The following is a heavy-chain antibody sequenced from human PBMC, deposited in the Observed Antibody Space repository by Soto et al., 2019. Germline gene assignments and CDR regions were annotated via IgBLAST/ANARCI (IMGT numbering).Heavy chain of an antibody. CDR3: AKDMVPLVSYYYDSSGYYEGVGNDY. V-gene: IGHV3-30*18. D-gene: IGHD3-22*01. CDR2: ISYDGSNK. Sequence: QVQLVESGGGVVQPGRSLRLSCAASGFTFSSYGMHWVRQAPGKGLEWVAVISYDGSNKYYADSVKGRFTISRDNSKNTRYLQMNSLRAEDTAVYYCAKDMVPLVSYYYDSSGYYEGVGNDYWGQGTLVTVSS. CDR1: GFTFSSYG. J-gene: IGHJ4*02.